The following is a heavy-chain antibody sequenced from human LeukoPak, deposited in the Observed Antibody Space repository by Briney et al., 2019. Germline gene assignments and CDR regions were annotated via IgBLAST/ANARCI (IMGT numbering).Heavy chain of an antibody. J-gene: IGHJ4*02. CDR3: ASSRGGGLSMDFDY. D-gene: IGHD3-10*01. CDR2: IYYSGST. Sequence: PSETLSLTCTVSGGSISSYYWSWIRQPPGKGLEWIGYIYYSGSTNYNPSLKSRVTISVDTSKNQFSLKLSSVTAADTAVCYCASSRGGGLSMDFDYWGQGTLVTVSS. CDR1: GGSISSYY. V-gene: IGHV4-59*01.